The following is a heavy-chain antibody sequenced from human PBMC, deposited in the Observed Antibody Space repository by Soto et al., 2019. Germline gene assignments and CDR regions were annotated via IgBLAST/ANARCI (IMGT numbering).Heavy chain of an antibody. D-gene: IGHD3-16*01. Sequence: SETLSLTCTVSGGSISSGGYYWSWIRQHPGKGLEWIGYIYYSGSTYYNPSLKSRVTISVDTSKNQFSLKLSSVTAADTAVYYCARAYTRYTSRYNWFDPWGQGTLVTVS. V-gene: IGHV4-31*03. CDR3: ARAYTRYTSRYNWFDP. J-gene: IGHJ5*02. CDR2: IYYSGST. CDR1: GGSISSGGYY.